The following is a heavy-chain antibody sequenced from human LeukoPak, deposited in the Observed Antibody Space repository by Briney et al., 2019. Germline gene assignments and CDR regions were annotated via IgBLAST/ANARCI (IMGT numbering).Heavy chain of an antibody. V-gene: IGHV1-24*01. Sequence: ASVKVSCKVSGYTLTELSMHWVRQAPGKGLEWMGGFDPEDGETIYAQKFQGRVTMTEDTSTDKAYMELSSLRSEDTAVYYCATANWGYLWYYFDYWGQGTLVTVSS. CDR2: FDPEDGET. J-gene: IGHJ4*02. CDR1: GYTLTELS. D-gene: IGHD7-27*01. CDR3: ATANWGYLWYYFDY.